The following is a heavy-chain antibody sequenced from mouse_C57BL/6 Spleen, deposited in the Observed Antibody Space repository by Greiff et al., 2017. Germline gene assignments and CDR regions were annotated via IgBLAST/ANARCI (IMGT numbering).Heavy chain of an antibody. J-gene: IGHJ3*01. CDR1: GYTFTDHT. CDR3: ARRSFYDGYYEGWFAY. CDR2: IYPRDGST. D-gene: IGHD2-3*01. Sequence: QVQLKESDAELVKPGASVKISCKVSGYTFTDHTIHWMKQRPEQGLEWIGYIYPRDGSTKYNEKFKGKATLTADKSSSTAYMQLNSLTSEDSAVYFCARRSFYDGYYEGWFAYWGQGTLVTVSA. V-gene: IGHV1-78*01.